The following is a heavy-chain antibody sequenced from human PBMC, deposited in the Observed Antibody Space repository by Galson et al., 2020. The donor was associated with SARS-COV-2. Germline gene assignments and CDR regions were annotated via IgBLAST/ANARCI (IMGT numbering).Heavy chain of an antibody. Sequence: ETGGSLRLSCAASGFTFSSFAMSWVRQAPGKGLEWVSAISGSGGTTYYADSVKGRFTISRDNSKSTLYLHVNSLRAEDTAVYYCAKVTITSGRRAPFDYWGQGTLVTVSS. J-gene: IGHJ4*02. CDR2: ISGSGGTT. CDR1: GFTFSSFA. CDR3: AKVTITSGRRAPFDY. V-gene: IGHV3-23*01. D-gene: IGHD6-19*01.